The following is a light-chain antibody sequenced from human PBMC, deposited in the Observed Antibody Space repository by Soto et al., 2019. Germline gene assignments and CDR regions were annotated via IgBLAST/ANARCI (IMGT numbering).Light chain of an antibody. V-gene: IGLV1-40*01. CDR3: QSYDSGLSGSV. Sequence: QSVLTQPPSVSGAPGQRVTISCIGTSSNIGAGYDVNWYQHLPGAAPKLLIYTNGNRPSGVPDRFSGSKSGTSASLAITGLQAEDEADYYCQSYDSGLSGSVFGGGTKLTVL. CDR1: SSNIGAGYD. J-gene: IGLJ3*02. CDR2: TNG.